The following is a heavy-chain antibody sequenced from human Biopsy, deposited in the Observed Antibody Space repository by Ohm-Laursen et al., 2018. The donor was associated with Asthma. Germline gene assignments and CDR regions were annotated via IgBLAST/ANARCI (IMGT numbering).Heavy chain of an antibody. D-gene: IGHD3-22*01. CDR3: ARQSGQDYGDSSGFDI. V-gene: IGHV3-30*03. CDR2: VSSDGHNK. CDR1: GFVFSQCG. J-gene: IGHJ3*02. Sequence: SLRLSCAVSGFVFSQCGMHWVRQGPGKGLEWVALVSSDGHNKYYEDSVKGRFTISRDNFRNRLYLQINRLTVEDSAVYFCARQSGQDYGDSSGFDIWGQGTKVAVSS.